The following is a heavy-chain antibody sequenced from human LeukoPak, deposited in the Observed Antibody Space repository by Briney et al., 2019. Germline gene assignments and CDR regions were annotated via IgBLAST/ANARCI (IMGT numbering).Heavy chain of an antibody. J-gene: IGHJ4*02. CDR2: IRGSGTST. Sequence: GGSQRLSCAASGFTFSSYTLSWVRQAPGKGLEWISAIRGSGTSTYYAASVKGRFTISRDNSRNTLYLQMNSLRAEDTAVYYCAKDTCGADCYSHYDHWGQGTLVTVSS. CDR3: AKDTCGADCYSHYDH. D-gene: IGHD2-21*02. CDR1: GFTFSSYT. V-gene: IGHV3-23*01.